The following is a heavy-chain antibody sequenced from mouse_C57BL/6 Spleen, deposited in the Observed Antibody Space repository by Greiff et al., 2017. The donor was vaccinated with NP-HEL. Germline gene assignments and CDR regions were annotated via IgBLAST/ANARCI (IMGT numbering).Heavy chain of an antibody. Sequence: QVQLQQPGAELVKPGASVKLSCKASGYTFTSYWMHWVKQRPGQGLEWIGMIHPNSGSTNYNEKFKSKATLTVDKSSSTAYMQLSSLTSEDSAVYYCARSTMVTATGFAYWGQGTLVTVSA. J-gene: IGHJ3*01. CDR3: ARSTMVTATGFAY. CDR2: IHPNSGST. D-gene: IGHD2-2*01. CDR1: GYTFTSYW. V-gene: IGHV1-64*01.